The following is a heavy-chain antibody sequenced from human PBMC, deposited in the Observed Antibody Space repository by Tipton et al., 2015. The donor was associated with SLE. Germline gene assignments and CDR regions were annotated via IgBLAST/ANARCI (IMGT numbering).Heavy chain of an antibody. CDR2: ISSSSSTI. Sequence: SLRLSCAASGFTFSSYSMNWVRQAPGKGLEWVSYISSSSSTIYYADSVKGRFTISRDNAKNSLYLQMNSLRAEDTAVYYCARGGGSGSYYYPDAFDIWGQGTMVTVSS. CDR1: GFTFSSYS. J-gene: IGHJ3*02. D-gene: IGHD1-26*01. CDR3: ARGGGSGSYYYPDAFDI. V-gene: IGHV3-48*01.